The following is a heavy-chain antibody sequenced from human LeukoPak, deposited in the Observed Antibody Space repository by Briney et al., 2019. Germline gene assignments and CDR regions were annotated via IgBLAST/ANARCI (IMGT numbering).Heavy chain of an antibody. D-gene: IGHD2-2*01. Sequence: PSETLSLTCAVSGGSISNYYWTWIRQPPGTGLEWIGYVYNSGNTNYNPSLRSRVTISVDTSKNQFSLKLSSVTAADTAVYYCARGYCSSTSCYGVNYGMDVWGQGTTVTVSS. CDR2: VYNSGNT. J-gene: IGHJ6*02. CDR1: GGSISNYY. CDR3: ARGYCSSTSCYGVNYGMDV. V-gene: IGHV4-59*12.